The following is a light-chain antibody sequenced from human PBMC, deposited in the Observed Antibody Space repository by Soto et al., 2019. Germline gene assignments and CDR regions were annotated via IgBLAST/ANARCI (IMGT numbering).Light chain of an antibody. Sequence: QPVLTQSPSASASLGDSVRLTCILSSGHTNFAVAWHQQQPDRGPRFLLKLTSDGSHTKGDGIPDRFSGSSSGAERYLTISSLQPEDEADYYCQTWGAGTQVFGTGTKVTVL. CDR2: LTSDGSH. J-gene: IGLJ6*01. CDR3: QTWGAGTQV. V-gene: IGLV4-69*01. CDR1: SGHTNFA.